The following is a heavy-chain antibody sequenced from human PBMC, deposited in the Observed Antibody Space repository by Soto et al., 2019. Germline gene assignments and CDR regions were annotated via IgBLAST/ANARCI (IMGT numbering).Heavy chain of an antibody. Sequence: QVQLQQWGAGLLKPSETLSLTCAVYVGTFSDYYWTWIRQPPGKGLEWIGEINHSGSTNYNPSLKSRVTISVDTSKHQFSLKLSSVTAADTAVYYCARGLLDLVRGARYGMDVWGQGTTVTVSS. CDR1: VGTFSDYY. CDR3: ARGLLDLVRGARYGMDV. J-gene: IGHJ6*02. CDR2: INHSGST. D-gene: IGHD3-10*01. V-gene: IGHV4-34*01.